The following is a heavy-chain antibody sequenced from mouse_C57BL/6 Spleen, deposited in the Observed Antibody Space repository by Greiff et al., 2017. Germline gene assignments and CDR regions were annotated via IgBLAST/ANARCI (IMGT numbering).Heavy chain of an antibody. D-gene: IGHD1-1*01. Sequence: VQLQQPGAELVKPGASVKLSCKASGYTFTSYWMHWVKQRPGQGLEWIGMIHPNSGSTNYNEKFKSKATLTVDKSSSTAYMQLSSLTSEDSAVYYCARNYYGSGAWFAYWGQGTLVTVSA. CDR3: ARNYYGSGAWFAY. CDR1: GYTFTSYW. CDR2: IHPNSGST. V-gene: IGHV1-64*01. J-gene: IGHJ3*01.